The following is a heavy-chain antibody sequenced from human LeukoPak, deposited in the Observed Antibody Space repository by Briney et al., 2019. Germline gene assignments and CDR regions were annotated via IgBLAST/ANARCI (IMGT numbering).Heavy chain of an antibody. D-gene: IGHD6-13*01. CDR2: TKQDETEK. V-gene: IGHV3-7*01. J-gene: IGHJ4*02. Sequence: GGSLRLSCAASGFTFSNYWMSWVRQAPGQGLEWVANTKQDETEKHYTDSVKGRFTISRDNAKNSLYLQMNSLRDEDTAVYYCARDVEACSSSCWSVFDYWGQGILVTVSS. CDR3: ARDVEACSSSCWSVFDY. CDR1: GFTFSNYW.